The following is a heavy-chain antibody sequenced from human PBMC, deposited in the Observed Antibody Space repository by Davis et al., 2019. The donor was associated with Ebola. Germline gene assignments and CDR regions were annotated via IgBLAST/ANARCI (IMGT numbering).Heavy chain of an antibody. CDR2: VIPILGVV. V-gene: IGHV1-69*02. D-gene: IGHD3-9*01. CDR3: ATELLITERVVSAFDI. J-gene: IGHJ3*02. Sequence: SVKVSCKASGGTSSSYTISWVRQAPGQGLEWMGRVIPILGVVNYAHKFHGRVTITADYMELSSLRSEDTAVYFCATELLITERVVSAFDIWGQGTLVTVSS. CDR1: GGTSSSYT.